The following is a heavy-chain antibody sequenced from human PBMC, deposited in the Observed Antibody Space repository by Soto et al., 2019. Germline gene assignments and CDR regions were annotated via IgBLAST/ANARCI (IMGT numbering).Heavy chain of an antibody. CDR1: GGSFSGCY. Sequence: PSETLSLTCAASGGSFSGCYWSWIRQPPGTGWEWIWEFNLSGSTNYNPSLKSRVTISVDTSKNQFSLKLSSVTAADTAVYYCARGPYDYVWGSYRNTSDYWGQGTLVTVSS. CDR2: FNLSGST. D-gene: IGHD3-16*02. CDR3: ARGPYDYVWGSYRNTSDY. J-gene: IGHJ4*02. V-gene: IGHV4-34*01.